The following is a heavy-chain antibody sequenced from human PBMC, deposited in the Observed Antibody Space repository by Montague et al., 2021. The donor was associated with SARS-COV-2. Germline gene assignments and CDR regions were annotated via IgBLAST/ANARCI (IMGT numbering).Heavy chain of an antibody. CDR2: IYYSGST. V-gene: IGHV4-39*07. CDR1: GGSISTTSYF. CDR3: ARDGRFSNYDVWFDP. J-gene: IGHJ5*02. Sequence: SETLSLTCTVSGGSISTTSYFWGWIRQPPGKGLEWIGSIYYSGSTYYNPSLQSRVTISVDTSKNQFSLRLSSVSAADTAVYYCARDGRFSNYDVWFDPWGQGTLLTVSS. D-gene: IGHD5-12*01.